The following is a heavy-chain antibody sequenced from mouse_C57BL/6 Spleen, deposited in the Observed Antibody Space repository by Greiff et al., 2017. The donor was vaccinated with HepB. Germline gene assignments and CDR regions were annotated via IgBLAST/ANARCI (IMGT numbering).Heavy chain of an antibody. CDR2: INPNNGGT. CDR3: ARARDYGYGGYAMDY. J-gene: IGHJ4*01. V-gene: IGHV1-26*01. CDR1: GYTFTDYY. Sequence: EVQLQQSGPELVKPGASVKISCKASGYTFTDYYMNWVKQSHGKSLEWIGDINPNNGGTSYNQKFKGKATLTVDKSSSTAYMELRSLTSEDSAVYYCARARDYGYGGYAMDYWGQGTSVTVAS. D-gene: IGHD2-2*01.